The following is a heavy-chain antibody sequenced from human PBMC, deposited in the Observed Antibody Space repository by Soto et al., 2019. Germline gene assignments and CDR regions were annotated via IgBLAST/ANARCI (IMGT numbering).Heavy chain of an antibody. Sequence: LXFXCAAYLFPSSRXGLSWINQASGKGVECVSAISGSVGSTYYAYSVKGRFTISRDNSKNTLYLQMNSLRAEHTAVYYCAKEGLYRSSWYDFDYWGQGRLCTVS. CDR2: ISGSVGST. V-gene: IGHV3-23*01. D-gene: IGHD6-13*01. CDR3: AKEGLYRSSWYDFDY. J-gene: IGHJ4*02. CDR1: LFPSSRXG.